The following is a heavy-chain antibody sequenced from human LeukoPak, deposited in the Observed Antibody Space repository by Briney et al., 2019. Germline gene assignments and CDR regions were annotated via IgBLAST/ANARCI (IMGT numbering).Heavy chain of an antibody. Sequence: PGGSLRLSCAASGFTFSDYYMSWIRQAPGKGLEWVSYISSSGSTIYYADSVKGRFTISRDNAKNSLYLQMNGLRAEDTAVYYCAREYSSSSDFFDYWGQGTLVTVSS. J-gene: IGHJ4*02. CDR1: GFTFSDYY. CDR3: AREYSSSSDFFDY. CDR2: ISSSGSTI. V-gene: IGHV3-11*01. D-gene: IGHD6-6*01.